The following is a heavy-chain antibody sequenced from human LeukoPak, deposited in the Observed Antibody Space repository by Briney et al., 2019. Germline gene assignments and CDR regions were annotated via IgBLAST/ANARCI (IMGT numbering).Heavy chain of an antibody. Sequence: ASVNVSCKASGYTFTSYGISWLRQAPGQGREWMGWISAYNGNTDYAQKPQGRVTMTTDTSTSTAYMDLRSLRSDDTAVYYCARGVAVARYGMDVWGQGTTVTVSS. CDR1: GYTFTSYG. CDR2: ISAYNGNT. V-gene: IGHV1-18*01. D-gene: IGHD6-19*01. CDR3: ARGVAVARYGMDV. J-gene: IGHJ6*02.